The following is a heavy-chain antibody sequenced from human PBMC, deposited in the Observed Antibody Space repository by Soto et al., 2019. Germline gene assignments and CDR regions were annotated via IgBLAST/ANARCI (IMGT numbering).Heavy chain of an antibody. CDR2: ITGSGGTI. D-gene: IGHD2-21*02. J-gene: IGHJ4*02. CDR1: GFSFNKYA. Sequence: GGSLRLSCAASGFSFNKYAMIWVRQAPGKGQEWVSGITGSGGTIEYIESVKGRFTISRDNSKNTVYLQMNSLRAEDTGMYYCAKDAGSGDGLSRVSDWGQGTPVTVSS. V-gene: IGHV3-23*01. CDR3: AKDAGSGDGLSRVSD.